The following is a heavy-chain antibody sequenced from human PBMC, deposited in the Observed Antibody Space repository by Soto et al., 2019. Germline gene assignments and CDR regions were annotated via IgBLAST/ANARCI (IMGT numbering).Heavy chain of an antibody. Sequence: ASVKVSCKASGYTFTSYGISWVRQAPXQGLEWMGWISAYNGNTNYAQKLQGRVTMTTDTSTSTAYMELRSLRSDDTAVYYCARDALLLWFGESVYYYYYMDVWGKGTTVTVSS. CDR1: GYTFTSYG. J-gene: IGHJ6*03. D-gene: IGHD3-10*01. V-gene: IGHV1-18*01. CDR2: ISAYNGNT. CDR3: ARDALLLWFGESVYYYYYMDV.